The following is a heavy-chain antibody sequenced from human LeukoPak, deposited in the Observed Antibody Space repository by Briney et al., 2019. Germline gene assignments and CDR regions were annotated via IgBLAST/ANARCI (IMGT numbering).Heavy chain of an antibody. CDR1: GYTFTGYY. D-gene: IGHD3-16*01. CDR2: INPNSGGT. Sequence: ASVKVSCKASGYTFTGYYMHWVRQAPGQGLEWMGWINPNSGGTNYAQKFQGRVTMTRDTSISTAYMELSRLRSDDTAVYYCATAGGRATKAFDIWGQGTMVTVSS. V-gene: IGHV1-2*02. CDR3: ATAGGRATKAFDI. J-gene: IGHJ3*02.